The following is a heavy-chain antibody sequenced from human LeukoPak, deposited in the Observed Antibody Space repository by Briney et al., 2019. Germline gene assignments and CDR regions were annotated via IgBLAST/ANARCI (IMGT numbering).Heavy chain of an antibody. CDR1: GFALSSYD. J-gene: IGHJ4*02. D-gene: IGHD1-26*01. CDR3: AALGDSIY. Sequence: GGSLRLSCAASGFALSSYDMHWVPHVSEKGLEWVSAIGHAGDTYYADSVKGRFTISREDSKNYFFLQMNSLRAGDTAVYFCAALGDSIYWGQGTLVTVSS. CDR2: IGHAGDT. V-gene: IGHV3-13*01.